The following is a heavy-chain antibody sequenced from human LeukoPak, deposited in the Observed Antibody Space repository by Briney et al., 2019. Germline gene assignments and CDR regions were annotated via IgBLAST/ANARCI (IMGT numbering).Heavy chain of an antibody. CDR1: GFTFSSYW. D-gene: IGHD3-10*01. Sequence: PGGSLRLSCAASGFTFSSYWMSWVRQAPGKWLEWVANIKQDGSEKYYVDSVKGRFTISGDNAKNSLYLQMNSLRAEDTAVYYCARETHGDYMDVWGKGTTVTVSS. CDR2: IKQDGSEK. J-gene: IGHJ6*03. CDR3: ARETHGDYMDV. V-gene: IGHV3-7*01.